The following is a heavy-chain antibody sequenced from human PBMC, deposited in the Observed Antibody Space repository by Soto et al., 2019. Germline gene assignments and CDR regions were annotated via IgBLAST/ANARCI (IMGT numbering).Heavy chain of an antibody. CDR1: GFTFSTFD. CDR3: ARGRSFSYDSTPPPMFDP. Sequence: GGSLRLSCAGSGFTFSTFDIHWVRQAPGKGLEWVSGIGTLSDTFYAASVQGRFTISRQNAKNSVYLQMNSLRAGDTAFYYCARGRSFSYDSTPPPMFDPWGQGTLVTVSS. D-gene: IGHD3-10*01. J-gene: IGHJ5*02. CDR2: IGTLSDT. V-gene: IGHV3-13*01.